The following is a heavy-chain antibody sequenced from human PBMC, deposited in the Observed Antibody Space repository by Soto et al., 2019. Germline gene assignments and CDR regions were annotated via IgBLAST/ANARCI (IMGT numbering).Heavy chain of an antibody. V-gene: IGHV1-18*01. CDR1: GYTFTSYG. J-gene: IGHJ6*02. CDR3: ARVVVVKDANGYYYYGMDV. D-gene: IGHD2-2*01. Sequence: ASVKVSCKASGYTFTSYGISWVRQAPGQGLEWMGWISAYNGNTNYAQKLQGRVTMTTDTSTSTAYMELRSLRSDDTAVYYCARVVVVKDANGYYYYGMDVWGQGTTVTVSS. CDR2: ISAYNGNT.